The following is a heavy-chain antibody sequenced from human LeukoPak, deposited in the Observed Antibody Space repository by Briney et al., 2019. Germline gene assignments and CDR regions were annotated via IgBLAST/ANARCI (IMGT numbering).Heavy chain of an antibody. J-gene: IGHJ3*02. V-gene: IGHV4-34*01. CDR3: ARDCSSTSCYNAFDI. CDR2: INRSGSA. D-gene: IGHD2-2*02. Sequence: PSETLSLTCAVYGGSLSGYYWSWIRQPPGRGLEWIGEINRSGSANYNPSLKSRVTVSVDTSKNQFSLKLSSVTAADTAVYYCARDCSSTSCYNAFDIWGQGTMVTISS. CDR1: GGSLSGYY.